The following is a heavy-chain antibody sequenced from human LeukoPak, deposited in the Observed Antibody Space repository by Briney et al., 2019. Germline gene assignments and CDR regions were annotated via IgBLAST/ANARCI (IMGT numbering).Heavy chain of an antibody. D-gene: IGHD3-10*01. CDR2: LYSGGGT. CDR1: GFTVSSKY. CDR3: AKETLLRGY. J-gene: IGHJ4*02. Sequence: GGSLRLSCAASGFTVSSKYMSWVRQAPGKGLEWVSLLYSGGGTNYADSVKGRFTISRDNSNNTLYLQMNSLRAEDTAVYYCAKETLLRGYWGQGALVTVSS. V-gene: IGHV3-53*01.